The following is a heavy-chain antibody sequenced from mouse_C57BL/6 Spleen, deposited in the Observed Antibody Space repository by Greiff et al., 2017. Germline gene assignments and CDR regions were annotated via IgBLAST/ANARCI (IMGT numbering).Heavy chain of an antibody. J-gene: IGHJ4*01. Sequence: EVQLQESGPELVKPGASVKMSCKASGYTFTDYNMHWVKQSHGKSLEWIGYINPNNGGTSYNQKFKGKATLTVNKSSSTAYMELRSLTSEDSAVYYCARGGIYDGYYGAMDYWGQGTSVTVSS. D-gene: IGHD2-3*01. CDR2: INPNNGGT. CDR1: GYTFTDYN. V-gene: IGHV1-22*01. CDR3: ARGGIYDGYYGAMDY.